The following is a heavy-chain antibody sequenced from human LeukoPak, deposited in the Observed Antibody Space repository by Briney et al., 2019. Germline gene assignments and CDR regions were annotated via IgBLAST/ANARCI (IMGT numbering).Heavy chain of an antibody. J-gene: IGHJ6*03. CDR2: ISSSGSTI. CDR1: GFTFSDYY. CDR3: ARLAARPVDYYYYYMDV. Sequence: GGSLRLSCAASGFTFSDYYMSWIRQAPGKGLEWDSYISSSGSTIYYADSVKGRFTISRDNAKNSLYLQMNSLRAEDTAVYYCARLAARPVDYYYYYMDVWGQGTLVTVSS. V-gene: IGHV3-11*04. D-gene: IGHD6-6*01.